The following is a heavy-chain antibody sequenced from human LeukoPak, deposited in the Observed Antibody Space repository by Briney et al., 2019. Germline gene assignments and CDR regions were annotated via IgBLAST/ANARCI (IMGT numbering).Heavy chain of an antibody. J-gene: IGHJ6*03. CDR3: TTCSGGSCDDYYYYMDV. CDR2: IRSRTNSYAT. V-gene: IGHV3-73*01. D-gene: IGHD2-15*01. CDR1: GFTFSGSA. Sequence: GGSLRLSCAASGFTFSGSAMHWVRQASGKGLEWVGRIRSRTNSYATVYTASVKGRFTISRDDSKNTAYLQMNSLKTEDTAVYYCTTCSGGSCDDYYYYMDVWGKGTTVTVSS.